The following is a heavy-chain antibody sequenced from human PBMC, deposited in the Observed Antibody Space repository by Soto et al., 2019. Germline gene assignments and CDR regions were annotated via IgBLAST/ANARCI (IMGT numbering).Heavy chain of an antibody. J-gene: IGHJ4*02. V-gene: IGHV4-30-4*01. CDR3: ARVQQDAAMGHFDY. D-gene: IGHD5-18*01. Sequence: SETLSLTCTVSGASITSDEYYWGWIRQPPGKGLEYIAYIYHRGLTDYNPSLKSRVTISVDTSKSQFSLDLTSVTAADTAVYYCARVQQDAAMGHFDYWGQGSLVTVSS. CDR1: GASITSDEYY. CDR2: IYHRGLT.